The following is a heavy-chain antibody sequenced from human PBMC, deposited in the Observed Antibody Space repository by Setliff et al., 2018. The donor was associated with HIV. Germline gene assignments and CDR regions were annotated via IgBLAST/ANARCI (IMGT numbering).Heavy chain of an antibody. CDR1: GYTFTGYY. V-gene: IGHV1-46*01. CDR2: INPGGGTT. J-gene: IGHJ4*02. CDR3: ARAPPYSTGWGLDY. Sequence: ASVKVSCKASGYTFTGYYVHWVRQAPGQGLEWMGIINPGGGTTSYPRKFRDKVTLTRDTSTSTVYMELTYLTSEDTAVYYCARAPPYSTGWGLDYWGQGTLVTVSS. D-gene: IGHD6-19*01.